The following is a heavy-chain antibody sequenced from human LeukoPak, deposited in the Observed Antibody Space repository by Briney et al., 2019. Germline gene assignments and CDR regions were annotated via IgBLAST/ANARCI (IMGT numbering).Heavy chain of an antibody. Sequence: GGSLRLSCAASGFTFSSYAMHWVRQAPGKGLEWVAVISYDGSNKYYADSVKGRFTISRDNSKNTPYLQMNSLRAEDTAVYYCARSGGCDYWGQGTLVTVSS. D-gene: IGHD6-19*01. V-gene: IGHV3-30*04. J-gene: IGHJ4*02. CDR2: ISYDGSNK. CDR1: GFTFSSYA. CDR3: ARSGGCDY.